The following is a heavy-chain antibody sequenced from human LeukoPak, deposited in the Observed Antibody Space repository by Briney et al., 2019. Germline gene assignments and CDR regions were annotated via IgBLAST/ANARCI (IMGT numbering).Heavy chain of an antibody. CDR3: ARERDYDTYFDY. CDR2: RQPGNVS. D-gene: IGHD3-22*01. V-gene: IGHV3-53*01. Sequence: GGSLRLSCAVSGCGVSSNHVAWVRQAPGKGLEWVSVRQPGNVSYYADSVKGRFTTSGDSPKNTLYLQMNNLRSEERALYYCARERDYDTYFDYWGQGTLVTVSS. CDR1: GCGVSSNH. J-gene: IGHJ4*02.